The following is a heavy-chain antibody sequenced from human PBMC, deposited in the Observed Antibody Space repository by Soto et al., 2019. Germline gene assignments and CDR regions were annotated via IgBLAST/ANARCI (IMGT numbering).Heavy chain of an antibody. D-gene: IGHD2-8*01. J-gene: IGHJ4*02. V-gene: IGHV3-23*01. Sequence: GESLKISCATSGFTFSSNGMSWVRQAPGKGLDWVSGISGSGRNTYYADSVKGRFTISRDNSKNTLFLQMNSLRVEDTAVYYCAKNGLSDSPSAIDSWGQGTLVTVSS. CDR1: GFTFSSNG. CDR3: AKNGLSDSPSAIDS. CDR2: ISGSGRNT.